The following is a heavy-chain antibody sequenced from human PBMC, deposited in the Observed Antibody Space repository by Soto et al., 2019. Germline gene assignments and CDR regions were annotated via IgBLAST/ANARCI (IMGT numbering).Heavy chain of an antibody. V-gene: IGHV3-30*18. J-gene: IGHJ1*01. CDR3: AKDRGWSSADLVY. Sequence: QVQLVESGGGVVQPGSSLRLSCAACGFNFSSFGMHWVREAPGKGLEWVALMSYDGSSKYYQDSLKGRFTISRDKSKNTLYLQMSSLRVEDTAVYYCAKDRGWSSADLVYWGQGTLVTVSS. CDR2: MSYDGSSK. D-gene: IGHD6-19*01. CDR1: GFNFSSFG.